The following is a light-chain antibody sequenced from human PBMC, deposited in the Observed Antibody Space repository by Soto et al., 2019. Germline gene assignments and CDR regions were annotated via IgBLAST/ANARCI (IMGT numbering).Light chain of an antibody. CDR1: SSDVGGYNY. Sequence: SALTQPASVSGSPGQSITISCTGTSSDVGGYNYVSWYQQYPGKAPKLMIYGVSNRPSGVSSRFSGSKSGNTASLTISGLQAEDEADYYCISYTGSSTSYVFGSGTKVTVL. CDR3: ISYTGSSTSYV. V-gene: IGLV2-14*01. CDR2: GVS. J-gene: IGLJ1*01.